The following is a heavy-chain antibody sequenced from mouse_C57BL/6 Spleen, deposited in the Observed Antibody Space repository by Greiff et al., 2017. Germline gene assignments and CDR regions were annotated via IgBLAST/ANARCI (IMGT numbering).Heavy chain of an antibody. V-gene: IGHV1-26*01. Sequence: EVQLQQSGPELVKPGASVKISCKASGYTFTDYYMNWVKQSHGKSLEWIGDINPNNGGTSYNQKFKGKATLTVDKSSSTAYMELRSLTSEDSAVYYCASSEDYGSRNVGYWGQSTTLTVSS. CDR2: INPNNGGT. J-gene: IGHJ2*01. CDR1: GYTFTDYY. CDR3: ASSEDYGSRNVGY. D-gene: IGHD1-1*01.